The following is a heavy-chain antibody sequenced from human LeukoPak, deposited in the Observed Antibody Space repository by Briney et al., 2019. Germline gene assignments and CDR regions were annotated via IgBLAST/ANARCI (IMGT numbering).Heavy chain of an antibody. CDR3: AIDYYYGSGSYSAYYYMDV. Sequence: ASVKVSCKASGYTFTSYYMHWVRRAPGQGFEWMGIINPSGGSTSYAQKFQGRVTMTRDMSTSTVYMELSSLRSEDTAVYYCAIDYYYGSGSYSAYYYMDVWGKGTTVNVSS. D-gene: IGHD3-10*01. J-gene: IGHJ6*03. V-gene: IGHV1-46*01. CDR1: GYTFTSYY. CDR2: INPSGGST.